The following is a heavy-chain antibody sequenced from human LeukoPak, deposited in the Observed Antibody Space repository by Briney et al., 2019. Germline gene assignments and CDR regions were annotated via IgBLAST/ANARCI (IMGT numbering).Heavy chain of an antibody. V-gene: IGHV4-59*01. D-gene: IGHD3-16*01. CDR2: IYYSGST. Sequence: SETLSLTXTVSGGSISSYYWSWIRQPPGKGLEWIGYIYYSGSTNYNPSLKSRVTISVDTSKNQFSLKLSSVTAADTAVYYCARDLAENYFDYWGQGTLVTVSS. CDR3: ARDLAENYFDY. CDR1: GGSISSYY. J-gene: IGHJ4*02.